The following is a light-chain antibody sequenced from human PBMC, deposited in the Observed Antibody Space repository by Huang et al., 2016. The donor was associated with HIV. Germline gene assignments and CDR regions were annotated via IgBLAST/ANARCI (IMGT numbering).Light chain of an antibody. V-gene: IGKV1-5*03. CDR2: RAS. Sequence: DIQMTQSPSTLSASVRDRVTITCRASQNLGTWVAWYQQKPGTPPKVVIYRASSLESGFPSRFSGSGSGTEFSLTINNLEPDDFAIYYCQQYAAYPWTFGQGTKVEIK. CDR3: QQYAAYPWT. J-gene: IGKJ1*01. CDR1: QNLGTW.